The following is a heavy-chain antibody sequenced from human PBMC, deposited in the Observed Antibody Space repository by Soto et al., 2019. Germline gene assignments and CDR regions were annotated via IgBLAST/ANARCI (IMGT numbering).Heavy chain of an antibody. Sequence: ASVKLTCEDSGYTLNDISLHWVRQAHGKILEWMGWMNVNTGGTNSPQKFQDRVTMTRDTSINTAFMQLTGLTSDDTAVYFCSRKCGDRCTEDTDALDLCGQGTIVTVSS. CDR1: GYTLNDIS. J-gene: IGHJ3*01. D-gene: IGHD2-21*01. CDR3: SRKCGDRCTEDTDALDL. CDR2: MNVNTGGT. V-gene: IGHV1-2*02.